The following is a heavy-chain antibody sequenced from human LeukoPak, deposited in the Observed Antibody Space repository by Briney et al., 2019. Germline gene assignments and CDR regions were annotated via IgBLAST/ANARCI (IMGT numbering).Heavy chain of an antibody. D-gene: IGHD3-3*01. V-gene: IGHV3-30-3*01. CDR1: GFTFSSYA. CDR2: ISYDGSNK. Sequence: GGSLRPSCAASGFTFSSYAMHWVRQAPGKGLEWVAVISYDGSNKYYADSVKGRFTISRDNSKNTLYLQMNSLRAEDTAVYYCARENYYDSSKPFDYWGQGTLVTVSS. J-gene: IGHJ4*02. CDR3: ARENYYDSSKPFDY.